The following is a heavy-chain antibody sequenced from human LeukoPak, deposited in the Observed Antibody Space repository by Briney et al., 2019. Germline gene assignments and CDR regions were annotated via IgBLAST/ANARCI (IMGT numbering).Heavy chain of an antibody. V-gene: IGHV4-34*01. Sequence: SETLSLTCAVYGGSFSGYYWSWIRQPPGKGLEWIGEINHSGSTNYNPSLKSRVTISVDTSKNQFSLKLSSVTAADTAVYFCARNYDFWSGYYKVSWLDPWGQGTLVTVSS. J-gene: IGHJ5*02. CDR3: ARNYDFWSGYYKVSWLDP. CDR2: INHSGST. D-gene: IGHD3-3*01. CDR1: GGSFSGYY.